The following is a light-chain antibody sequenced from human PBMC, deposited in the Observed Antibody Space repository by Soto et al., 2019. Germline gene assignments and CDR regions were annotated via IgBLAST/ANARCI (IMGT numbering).Light chain of an antibody. CDR3: QSYDTSLSAV. CDR1: GSNIGAGYD. V-gene: IGLV1-40*01. J-gene: IGLJ1*01. CDR2: GNS. Sequence: QAVVTQPPSVSGAPGQRVTISCTGSGSNIGAGYDVHWYQQLPGTAPKLLIYGNSNRPSGVPDRFSGSKSGTSASLAITGLQAEDEADYYCQSYDTSLSAVFGTGTKLTVL.